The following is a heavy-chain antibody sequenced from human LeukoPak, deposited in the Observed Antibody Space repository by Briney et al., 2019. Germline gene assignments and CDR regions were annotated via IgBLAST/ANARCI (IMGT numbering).Heavy chain of an antibody. CDR2: IKTKAESYAT. CDR3: TRLSGGNSDSYYYGLDA. D-gene: IGHD4-23*01. Sequence: QTGGSLKLSCAASGFTFSYSTIHLVRQASGKGLEWVARIKTKAESYATAYVAAVKGRFTISRDDSQNTEYLQMDSLKTEDTAMYYCTRLSGGNSDSYYYGLDAWGQGTPVTAS. CDR1: GFTFSYST. V-gene: IGHV3-73*01. J-gene: IGHJ6*02.